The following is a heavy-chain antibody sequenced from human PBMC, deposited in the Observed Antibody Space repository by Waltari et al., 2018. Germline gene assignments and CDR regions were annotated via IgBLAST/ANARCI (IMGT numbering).Heavy chain of an antibody. D-gene: IGHD1-26*01. CDR1: GYSISGYF. CDR3: ARNSGNYSFLY. Sequence: QVQLQESGPGLLKPSETLSLTCAVSGYSISGYFWGWIRQPPGKGLEWIGSIYHRGRTSYNPSLKSRVTMSVDTSKNQFSLKLSSVTAADTAVYYCARNSGNYSFLYWGQGTLVTVSS. V-gene: IGHV4-38-2*01. J-gene: IGHJ4*02. CDR2: IYHRGRT.